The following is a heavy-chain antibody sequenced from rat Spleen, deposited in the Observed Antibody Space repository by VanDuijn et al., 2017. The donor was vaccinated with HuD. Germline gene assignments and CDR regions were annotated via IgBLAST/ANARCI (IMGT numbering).Heavy chain of an antibody. CDR2: ISYGDSSGHSGT. CDR3: ARSDYYYSNYIPFAF. CDR1: GFTFSDYY. Sequence: EVQLVESGGGLVQPGRSLKLSCAASGFTFSDYYMAWVRQAPTTGLEWVATISYGDSSGHSGTYYRDSVRGRFTISRDDAKSTLSLQMDSLRSEDTATYYCARSDYYYSNYIPFAFWGQGTLVTVSS. V-gene: IGHV5-7*01. D-gene: IGHD1-2*01. J-gene: IGHJ3*01.